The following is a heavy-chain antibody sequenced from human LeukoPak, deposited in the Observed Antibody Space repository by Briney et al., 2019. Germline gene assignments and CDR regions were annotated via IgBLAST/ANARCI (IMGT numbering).Heavy chain of an antibody. CDR2: ISISGDGT. D-gene: IGHD1-14*01. CDR3: ATQQGGNPAY. CDR1: GFTFNNYA. Sequence: GGSLRLSCAGSGFTFNNYAMSWVRQTPRKGLEWVSTISISGDGTYYADPVKGRFTMSRDKSKNTVYLQMSSLRAEDTAVYYCATQQGGNPAYWGQGTLVTVSS. V-gene: IGHV3-23*01. J-gene: IGHJ4*02.